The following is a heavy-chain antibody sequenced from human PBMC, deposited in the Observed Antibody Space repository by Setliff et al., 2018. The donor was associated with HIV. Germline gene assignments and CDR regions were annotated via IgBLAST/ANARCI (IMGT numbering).Heavy chain of an antibody. CDR3: ARGLSIFGVATPGFYSFMDV. CDR2: IYTSGSS. V-gene: IGHV4-61*02. Sequence: PSETLSLTCTVSGGSISSDTYYWSWIRQPAGKGLEWIGLIYTSGSSNYNPSPKSRVSISLDTSKEQDSLKLNSVTAADTAVYYCARGLSIFGVATPGFYSFMDVWGKGTTVTVSS. J-gene: IGHJ6*03. D-gene: IGHD3-3*01. CDR1: GGSISSDTYY.